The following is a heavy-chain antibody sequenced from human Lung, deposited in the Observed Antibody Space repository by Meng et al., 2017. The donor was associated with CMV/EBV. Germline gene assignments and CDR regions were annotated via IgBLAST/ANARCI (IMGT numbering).Heavy chain of an antibody. CDR1: GGTFSDYY. CDR2: ISLKDSST. J-gene: IGHJ6*02. Sequence: SCAAAGGTFSDYYVNWVRQPPGKGLEWVSYISLKDSSTSFSDSVKGRFTISIDNLNKSVFLQMKGLRAEDTAVYYCAKELGNGMDVWGQGTLVTVSS. D-gene: IGHD7-27*01. V-gene: IGHV3-11*04. CDR3: AKELGNGMDV.